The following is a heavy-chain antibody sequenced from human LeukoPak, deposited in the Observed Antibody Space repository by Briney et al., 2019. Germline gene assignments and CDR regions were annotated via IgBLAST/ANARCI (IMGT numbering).Heavy chain of an antibody. CDR1: GGTFSSYA. V-gene: IGHV1-69*06. CDR3: ARPRFPYYRLSGADYYYMDV. J-gene: IGHJ6*03. D-gene: IGHD3-10*01. Sequence: SVKVSCKASGGTFSSYAISWVRQAPGQGLEWMGGIIPIFGTANCAQKFQGRVTITADKSTSTAYMELSSLRSEDTAMYYCARPRFPYYRLSGADYYYMDVWGKGTTVTVS. CDR2: IIPIFGTA.